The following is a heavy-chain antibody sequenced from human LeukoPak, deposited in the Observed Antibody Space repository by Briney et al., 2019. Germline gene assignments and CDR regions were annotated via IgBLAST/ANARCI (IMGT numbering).Heavy chain of an antibody. V-gene: IGHV3-73*01. CDR1: GFTFSGSA. D-gene: IGHD2-2*01. CDR3: TRRRCSSTSCYGGYYGMDV. CDR2: IRSKANTYAT. J-gene: IGHJ6*04. Sequence: PGGSLILSCAASGFTFSGSAMHWVRQASGKGLERVGRIRSKANTYATAYAASVKGRFTISRDDSKNTAYLQMNSLKTEDTAVYYCTRRRCSSTSCYGGYYGMDVWGKGTTVTVSS.